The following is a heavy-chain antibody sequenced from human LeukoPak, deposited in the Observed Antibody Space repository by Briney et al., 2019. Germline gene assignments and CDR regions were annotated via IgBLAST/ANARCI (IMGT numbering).Heavy chain of an antibody. CDR2: INQDGSGK. CDR3: ARVVGAGYFDL. J-gene: IGHJ2*01. D-gene: IGHD1-26*01. V-gene: IGHV3-7*01. Sequence: GGSLRLSCAASGFTFSSYWMHWVRQAPGKGLEWVANINQDGSGKYYVDSVKGCFTISRDNAKNSLYLQMNSLRAEDTAVYYCARVVGAGYFDLWGRGTLVTVSS. CDR1: GFTFSSYW.